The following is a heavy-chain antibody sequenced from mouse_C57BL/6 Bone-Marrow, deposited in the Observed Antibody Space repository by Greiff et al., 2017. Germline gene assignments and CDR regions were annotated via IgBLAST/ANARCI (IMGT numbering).Heavy chain of an antibody. V-gene: IGHV1-72*01. CDR1: GYTFTSYW. D-gene: IGHD1-1*01. Sequence: QVQLKQPGAELVKPGASVKLSCKASGYTFTSYWMHWVKQRPGRGLEWIGRIDPNSGGTKYNEKFKSKATLTVDKPSSTAYMQLSSLTSEDSAVFYCVRPSNNYGSGAPWYFDVWGTGSTVTGSS. J-gene: IGHJ1*03. CDR2: IDPNSGGT. CDR3: VRPSNNYGSGAPWYFDV.